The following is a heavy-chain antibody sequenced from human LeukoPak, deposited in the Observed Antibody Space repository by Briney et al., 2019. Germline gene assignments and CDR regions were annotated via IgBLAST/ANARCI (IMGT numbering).Heavy chain of an antibody. V-gene: IGHV3-30*03. J-gene: IGHJ4*02. Sequence: GGSLRLSCAASGFTFSSYCMHWVRQAPAKGREGGAVISYDGSNKYSAESVKGRFTISRDNSKNTLYLQMNSLRAEDTAVYYCARSPLGYCSSTSCSPDLDYWGQGTLVTVSS. CDR1: GFTFSSYC. D-gene: IGHD2-2*01. CDR2: ISYDGSNK. CDR3: ARSPLGYCSSTSCSPDLDY.